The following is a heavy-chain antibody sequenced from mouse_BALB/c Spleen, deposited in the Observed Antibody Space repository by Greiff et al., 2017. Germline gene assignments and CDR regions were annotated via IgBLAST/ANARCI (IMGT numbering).Heavy chain of an antibody. J-gene: IGHJ3*01. CDR2: IDPENGDT. D-gene: IGHD1-1*01. V-gene: IGHV14-4*02. CDR1: GFNIKDYY. Sequence: EVQLQQSGAELVRSGASVKLSCTASGFNIKDYYMHWVKQRPEQGLEWIGWIDPENGDTEYAPKFQGKATMTADTSSNTAYLQLSSLTSEDTAVYYCNALLGGFAYWGQGTLVTVSA. CDR3: NALLGGFAY.